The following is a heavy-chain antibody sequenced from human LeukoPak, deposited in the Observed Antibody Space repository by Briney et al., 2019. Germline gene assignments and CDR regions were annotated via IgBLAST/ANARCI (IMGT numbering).Heavy chain of an antibody. CDR2: IRADAVTT. CDR3: AKGAYYAD. Sequence: GGSLRLSCAASGFTFSSYEMNWVRQAPGKGLEWVSGIRADAVTTYYADSVKGRFTTSRDNSKNTLYLQMNSLRAEDTAVYFCAKGAYYADWGQGTLVTVSS. J-gene: IGHJ4*02. V-gene: IGHV3-23*01. D-gene: IGHD3-3*01. CDR1: GFTFSSYE.